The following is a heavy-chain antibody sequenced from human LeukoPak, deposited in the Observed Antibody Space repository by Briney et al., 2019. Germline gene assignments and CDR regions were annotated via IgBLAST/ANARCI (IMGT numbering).Heavy chain of an antibody. CDR3: ARERVAGNDYFNY. CDR2: IYYSGST. D-gene: IGHD2-15*01. Sequence: SETLSLTCSVSGGSISSYYWSCIRQPPGKGLEWIGYIYYSGSTNYNPSLKSRVTISIDTSKNQFSLKQTSVTAADTAVYYCARERVAGNDYFNYGGLGTLVTL. J-gene: IGHJ4*02. V-gene: IGHV4-59*01. CDR1: GGSISSYY.